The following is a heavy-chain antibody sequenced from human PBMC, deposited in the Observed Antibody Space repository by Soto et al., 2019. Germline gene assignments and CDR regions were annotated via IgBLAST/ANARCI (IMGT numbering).Heavy chain of an antibody. V-gene: IGHV5-51*01. CDR2: IYPGDSDT. CDR3: ARAPVDFDWLLAY. CDR1: GYSFTSYW. Sequence: PGESLKISCKGSGYSFTSYWIGWVRQMPGKGLEWMGIIYPGDSDTRYSPSFQGQVTISADKSISTAYLQMNSLRAEDTAVYYCARAPVDFDWLLAYWGQGTLVTVSS. J-gene: IGHJ4*02. D-gene: IGHD3-9*01.